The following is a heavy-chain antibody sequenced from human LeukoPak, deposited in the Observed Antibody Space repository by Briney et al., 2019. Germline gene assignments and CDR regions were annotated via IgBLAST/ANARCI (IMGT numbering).Heavy chain of an antibody. CDR1: GGSISSSSYY. CDR3: AAWDSYGYDLSTPLGPSY. CDR2: IYYSGST. V-gene: IGHV4-39*01. Sequence: KSSETLSLTCTVSGGSISSSSYYWGWIRQPPGKGLEWIGSIYYSGSTYYNPSLKSRVTISVDTSKNQFSLKLSSVTAADTAVYYCAAWDSYGYDLSTPLGPSYWGQGTLVTVSS. D-gene: IGHD5-18*01. J-gene: IGHJ4*02.